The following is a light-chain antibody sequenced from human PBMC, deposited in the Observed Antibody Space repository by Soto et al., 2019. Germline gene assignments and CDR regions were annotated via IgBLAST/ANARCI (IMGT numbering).Light chain of an antibody. CDR2: HGS. V-gene: IGLV2-23*01. J-gene: IGLJ1*01. Sequence: QSALTQPASVSGSPGQPITISCTGTSSDVGGYNLVSWYQQHPGKAPKLIIYHGSKRPSGVSVRFSGSKSGNTASLAISGLQAEDEADYYCCSCASSSPNYVFGPGTKLTVL. CDR1: SSDVGGYNL. CDR3: CSCASSSPNYV.